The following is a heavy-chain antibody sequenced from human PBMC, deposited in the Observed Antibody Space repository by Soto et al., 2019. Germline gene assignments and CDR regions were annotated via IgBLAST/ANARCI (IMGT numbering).Heavy chain of an antibody. CDR3: SRHSSSWYQGHYYGMDV. Sequence: GGSLRLSCTASGFTFGSYWMHWVRQAPGKGLEWVSRINNDGSSRRYWDSVKCRFTVSRENANKTLYLQMKSLRVEDTAVYYCSRHSSSWYQGHYYGMDVWGQGTPVTVSS. CDR1: GFTFGSYW. J-gene: IGHJ6*02. CDR2: INNDGSSR. V-gene: IGHV3-74*01. D-gene: IGHD6-13*01.